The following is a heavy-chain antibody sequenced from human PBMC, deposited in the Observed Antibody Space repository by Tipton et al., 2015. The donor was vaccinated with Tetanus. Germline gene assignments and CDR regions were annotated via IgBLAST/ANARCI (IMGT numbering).Heavy chain of an antibody. Sequence: TLSLTCTVSGGSVRGGDYSWNWIRQPPGKGLEWLAYVSYSGRTNSNYSLKSRITVSLDASKNQFSLRLTSVTAADTAVYYWARSIAAASVWPFDYWGQGTQVTVSS. J-gene: IGHJ4*02. CDR2: VSYSGRT. CDR1: GGSVRGGDYS. V-gene: IGHV4-61*08. D-gene: IGHD2-2*01. CDR3: ARSIAAASVWPFDY.